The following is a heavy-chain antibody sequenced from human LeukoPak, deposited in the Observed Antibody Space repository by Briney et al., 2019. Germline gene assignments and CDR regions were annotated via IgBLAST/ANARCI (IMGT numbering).Heavy chain of an antibody. CDR1: GFTFSSYA. CDR3: AKGSYYDSSGSFYFDY. J-gene: IGHJ4*02. Sequence: GGSLRVSCAASGFTFSSYAMSWVRQAPGKGLEWVSGISGSGDNTYYADSVKGRFTISRDNSKNTLYVQVNSLGTEDTAAYYRAKGSYYDSSGSFYFDYWGQGTLVTVSS. V-gene: IGHV3-23*01. CDR2: ISGSGDNT. D-gene: IGHD3-22*01.